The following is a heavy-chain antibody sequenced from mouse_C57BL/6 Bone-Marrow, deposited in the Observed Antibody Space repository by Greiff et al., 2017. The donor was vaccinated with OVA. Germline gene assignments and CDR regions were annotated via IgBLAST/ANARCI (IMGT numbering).Heavy chain of an antibody. J-gene: IGHJ1*03. Sequence: VQLQQPGAELVKPGASVKVSCKASGYTFTSYWMHWVKQRPGQGLEWIGRIHPSDSDTNYNQKFKGKATLTVDKSSSTAYMQLSSLTSEDSAVYYCAIRGSYGSSFWYFDVWAQGPRSPSPQ. D-gene: IGHD1-1*01. CDR2: IHPSDSDT. V-gene: IGHV1-74*01. CDR3: AIRGSYGSSFWYFDV. CDR1: GYTFTSYW.